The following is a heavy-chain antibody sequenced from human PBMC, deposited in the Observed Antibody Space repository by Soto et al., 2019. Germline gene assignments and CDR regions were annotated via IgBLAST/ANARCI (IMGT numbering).Heavy chain of an antibody. J-gene: IGHJ6*02. CDR1: EFTFSNYG. V-gene: IGHV3-33*01. CDR3: ARDDEYSGNGMDV. Sequence: QVQLVESGGGVVQPGRSLRLSCAASEFTFSNYGMHWVRQAPGKGLEWVAVILNDGSNRYHADSVKDRFTISRDNSKNTLYLQMNSLRAEAPAVYYCARDDEYSGNGMDVWDQGTTVTVS. CDR2: ILNDGSNR. D-gene: IGHD3-10*01.